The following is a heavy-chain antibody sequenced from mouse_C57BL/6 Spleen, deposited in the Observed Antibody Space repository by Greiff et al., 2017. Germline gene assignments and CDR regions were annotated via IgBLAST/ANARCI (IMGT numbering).Heavy chain of an antibody. V-gene: IGHV1-39*01. D-gene: IGHD3-2*02. J-gene: IGHJ4*01. Sequence: EVQLQQSGPELVKPGASVKISCKASGYSFTDYNMNWVKQSNGKSLEWIGVINPNYGTTSYKQKFKGKATLTVDKSSSTAYMHLNSLTSEDSAVYYCAREAQAPYAMDYWGQGTSVTVSS. CDR1: GYSFTDYN. CDR2: INPNYGTT. CDR3: AREAQAPYAMDY.